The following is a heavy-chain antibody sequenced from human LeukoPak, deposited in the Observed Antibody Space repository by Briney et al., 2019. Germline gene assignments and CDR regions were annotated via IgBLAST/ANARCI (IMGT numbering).Heavy chain of an antibody. V-gene: IGHV3-21*01. D-gene: IGHD3-10*01. Sequence: GGSLRLSCAASGFTFSNYNMNWVRQAPGKGLEWVSSITSTSSYIYYADSVRGRFTISRDNAKNSLYLQMNSLRAEDTALYYCARGPLYYSGSGSLDYWGQGTLVTVSS. CDR3: ARGPLYYSGSGSLDY. CDR1: GFTFSNYN. J-gene: IGHJ4*02. CDR2: ITSTSSYI.